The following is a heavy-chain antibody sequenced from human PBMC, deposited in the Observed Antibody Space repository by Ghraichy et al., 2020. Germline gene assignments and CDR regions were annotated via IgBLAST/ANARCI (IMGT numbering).Heavy chain of an antibody. CDR2: IYPGDSNT. Sequence: GESLNISCQGSGYSFTNYWIGWVRQMPGKGLEWMGIIYPGDSNTRYSPSFQGQVTISADKSINTAYLQWSSLKASDTAIYYCASRVVREAFDYWGQGTLVTVSS. CDR1: GYSFTNYW. D-gene: IGHD3-10*01. J-gene: IGHJ4*02. V-gene: IGHV5-51*01. CDR3: ASRVVREAFDY.